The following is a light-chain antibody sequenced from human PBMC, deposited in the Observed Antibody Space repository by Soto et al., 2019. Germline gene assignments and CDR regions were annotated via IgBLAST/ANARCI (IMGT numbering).Light chain of an antibody. CDR1: QDINIY. J-gene: IGKJ5*01. Sequence: IPMTESLSSLVASVCERVTITCEATQDINIYLNWYQQKPGKAPNLLIYDASNLEIGVPSRFSGSGSGTEFTLTISSLQPDDFATYYCQQCDSYSITFGQGTRLEIK. V-gene: IGKV1-33*01. CDR3: QQCDSYSIT. CDR2: DAS.